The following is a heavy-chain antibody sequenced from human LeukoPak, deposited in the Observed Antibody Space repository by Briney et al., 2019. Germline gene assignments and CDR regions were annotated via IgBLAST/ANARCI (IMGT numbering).Heavy chain of an antibody. Sequence: GGSLRLSCAASGFTFSSYWMSWVRQAPGKGLECVANINQDGSEKYYVDSVKGRFTISRDNAKNSLYLQMNSLRVEDTAVYYCARAPGIAAAGTTKGDYYMDVWGKGTTVTVSS. CDR3: ARAPGIAAAGTTKGDYYMDV. J-gene: IGHJ6*03. V-gene: IGHV3-7*01. CDR2: INQDGSEK. CDR1: GFTFSSYW. D-gene: IGHD6-13*01.